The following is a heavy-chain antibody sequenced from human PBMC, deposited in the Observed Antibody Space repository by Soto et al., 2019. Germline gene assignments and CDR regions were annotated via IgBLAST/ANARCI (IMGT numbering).Heavy chain of an antibody. J-gene: IGHJ4*02. V-gene: IGHV4-30-2*01. CDR3: ASFYSRGRYYFDY. Sequence: PSETLSLTCAVSGGSISSGGYSWIWIRQPPGKGLEWIGYIYHSGSTYYNPSLKSRVTVSVDRSKNQFSLKLSSVTAADTAVYYCASFYSRGRYYFDYWGQGTLVTVSS. CDR1: GGSISSGGYS. D-gene: IGHD2-21*01. CDR2: IYHSGST.